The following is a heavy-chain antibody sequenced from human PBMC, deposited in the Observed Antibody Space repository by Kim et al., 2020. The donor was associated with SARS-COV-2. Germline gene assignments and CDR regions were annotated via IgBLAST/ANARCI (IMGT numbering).Heavy chain of an antibody. CDR2: IYSGDMNT. CDR1: GFTFSSYA. J-gene: IGHJ4*02. CDR3: AKAWGSYHLYFDY. V-gene: IGHV3-23*03. D-gene: IGHD1-26*01. Sequence: GGSLRLSCAASGFTFSSYAMSWVRQAPGKGLEWVSVIYSGDMNTYYADSVKGRFTISRDNSKNTLYLQMNSLRVEDTAVYYCAKAWGSYHLYFDYWGQGT.